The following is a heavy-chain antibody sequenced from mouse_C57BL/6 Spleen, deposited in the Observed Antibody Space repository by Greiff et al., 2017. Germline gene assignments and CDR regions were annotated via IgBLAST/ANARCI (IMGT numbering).Heavy chain of an antibody. D-gene: IGHD1-1*01. CDR1: GYTFTDYY. CDR2: INPNNGGT. Sequence: EVQLQQSGPELVKPGASVKISCKASGYTFTDYYMNWVRQSPGKSLEWIGYINPNNGGTSYNQKFKDKATLTVDKSSSTAYMELSSLTSEDSAVYYCARGPTYGSTWYFDVWGTGTTVTVSS. V-gene: IGHV1-26*01. CDR3: ARGPTYGSTWYFDV. J-gene: IGHJ1*03.